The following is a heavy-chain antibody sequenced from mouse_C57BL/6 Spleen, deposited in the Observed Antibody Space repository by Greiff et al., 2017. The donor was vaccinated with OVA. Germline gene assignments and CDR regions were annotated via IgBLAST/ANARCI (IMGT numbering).Heavy chain of an antibody. CDR2: INPNNGGT. CDR1: GYTFTDYY. J-gene: IGHJ2*01. V-gene: IGHV1-26*01. CDR3: ARQGKRGYYFGG. Sequence: VQLQQSGPELVKPGASVKISCKASGYTFTDYYMNWVKQSHGKSLEWIGDINPNNGGTSYNQKFKGKATLTVDKSSSTAYMELRSLTSEDSAVYYCARQGKRGYYFGGWGKGTTLTVAS.